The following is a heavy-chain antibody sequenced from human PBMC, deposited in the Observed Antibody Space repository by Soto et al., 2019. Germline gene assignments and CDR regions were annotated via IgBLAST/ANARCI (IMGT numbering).Heavy chain of an antibody. V-gene: IGHV3-66*01. CDR2: IYSGGST. CDR3: TRVVREYSGYEYYFDY. J-gene: IGHJ4*02. D-gene: IGHD5-12*01. CDR1: GFTVSSNY. Sequence: EVQLVESGGGLVQPGGSLRLSCAASGFTVSSNYMSWVRQAPGKGLEWVSVIYSGGSTYYADSVKGRFTISRDNSKNTLYLQMNSLRAEDTAVYYCTRVVREYSGYEYYFDYWGQGTLVTFSS.